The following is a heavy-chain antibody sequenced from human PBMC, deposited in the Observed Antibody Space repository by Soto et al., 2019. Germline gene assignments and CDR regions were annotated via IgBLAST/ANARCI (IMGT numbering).Heavy chain of an antibody. CDR1: GGTFSSFS. J-gene: IGHJ6*02. D-gene: IGHD2-15*01. CDR2: IISILGGP. V-gene: IGHV1-69*01. CDR3: ARSSGGSQGYYQYGMVV. Sequence: QAQLVQSGAEVKKPGSSLKVSCKASGGTFSSFSFSWLRQAPGQGLEWMAGIISILGGPNYAQKFQGRVKITADEYTKTVHMEVNSLRSEDTTVYECARSSGGSQGYYQYGMVVWGQGTTVTVS.